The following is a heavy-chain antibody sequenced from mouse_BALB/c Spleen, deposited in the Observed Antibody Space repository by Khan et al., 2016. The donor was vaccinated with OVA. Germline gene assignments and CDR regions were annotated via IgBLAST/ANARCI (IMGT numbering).Heavy chain of an antibody. CDR1: GFSLSRYN. D-gene: IGHD2-14*01. CDR2: IWGGGGT. J-gene: IGHJ4*01. CDR3: AKDYERYEGYYAMDY. V-gene: IGHV2-6-4*01. Sequence: QVQLKESGPGLVAPSQTLSITCTVSGFSLSRYNIHWVRQPPGKGLEWLGMIWGGGGTDYNSTLKSRLSICKDNSKSQASLKMNSLQTDDTAKDYCAKDYERYEGYYAMDYWGQGTSVTVSS.